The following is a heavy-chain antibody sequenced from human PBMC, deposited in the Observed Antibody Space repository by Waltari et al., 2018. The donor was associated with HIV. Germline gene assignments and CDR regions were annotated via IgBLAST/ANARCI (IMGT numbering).Heavy chain of an antibody. Sequence: QVQLVQSGAEVKKPGASVKVSCKASGYTFTSYYMHWVRQAPGLGLEWMGIINPSGGSTSYAQKFQGRVTMTRDTSTSTVYMELSSLRSEDTAVFYCARGGIVVVTPLYYFDYWGQGTLVTVSS. CDR2: INPSGGST. J-gene: IGHJ4*02. V-gene: IGHV1-46*03. CDR3: ARGGIVVVTPLYYFDY. D-gene: IGHD2-21*02. CDR1: GYTFTSYY.